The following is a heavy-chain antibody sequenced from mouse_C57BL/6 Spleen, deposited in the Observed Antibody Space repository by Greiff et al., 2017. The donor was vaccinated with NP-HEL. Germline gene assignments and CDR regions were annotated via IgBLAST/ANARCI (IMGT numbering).Heavy chain of an antibody. V-gene: IGHV1-15*01. Sequence: QVQLQQSGAELVRPGASVTLSCKASGYIFTDYEMHWVKQTPVHGLEWIGAIDPETGGTAYNQKFKGKAILTADKSSSTAYMKLRSLTSEDSAVYYCKRWLPHFDYWGQGTTLTVSS. CDR2: IDPETGGT. CDR3: KRWLPHFDY. D-gene: IGHD2-2*01. J-gene: IGHJ2*01. CDR1: GYIFTDYE.